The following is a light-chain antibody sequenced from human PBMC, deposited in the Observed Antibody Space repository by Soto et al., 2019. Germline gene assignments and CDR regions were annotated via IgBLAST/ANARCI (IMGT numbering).Light chain of an antibody. J-gene: IGKJ2*01. CDR1: QSVTNNY. CDR2: GSS. CDR3: QQYGTSPYT. Sequence: ENVLTQSPGTLSLSPGEGATLSCRASQSVTNNYLAWYRQKPGQPPSLLIYGSSSRAAGVPDRFSGSGSGTDFTLTISRLEPEVFAVYHCQQYGTSPYTFRQGTKLEI. V-gene: IGKV3-20*01.